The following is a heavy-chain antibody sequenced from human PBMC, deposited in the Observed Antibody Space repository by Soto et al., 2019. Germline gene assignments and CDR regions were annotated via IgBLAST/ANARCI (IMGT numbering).Heavy chain of an antibody. Sequence: QVQLVQSGAEVKKPGSSVKVSCKASGGTFSSYAISWVRQAPGQGLEWMGGIIPIFGTANYAQKFQGRVRITADESTSTAYMKLNSLRSEDTAVYYCARGRWNYGFHAFDIWGQGTMVTVSS. V-gene: IGHV1-69*01. D-gene: IGHD1-7*01. CDR3: ARGRWNYGFHAFDI. J-gene: IGHJ3*02. CDR2: IIPIFGTA. CDR1: GGTFSSYA.